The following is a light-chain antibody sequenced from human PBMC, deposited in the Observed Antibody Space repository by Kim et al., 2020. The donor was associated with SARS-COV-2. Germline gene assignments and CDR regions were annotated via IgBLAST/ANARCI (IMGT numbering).Light chain of an antibody. CDR1: HSNIASHT. J-gene: IGLJ2*01. Sequence: QSALTQPPSASETPGQTVTISCSGSHSNIASHTVSWYQQVPGTAPRLLIHNDNQRPSGVPDRFFGSKSGPSASLAIIGLQSEDEADYYCAVWDDSLNLVFGGGTKVTAL. CDR3: AVWDDSLNLV. CDR2: NDN. V-gene: IGLV1-44*01.